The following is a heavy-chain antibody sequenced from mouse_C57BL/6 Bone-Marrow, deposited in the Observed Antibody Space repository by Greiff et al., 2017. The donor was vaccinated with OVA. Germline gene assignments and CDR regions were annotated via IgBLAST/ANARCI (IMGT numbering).Heavy chain of an antibody. CDR2: INPSSGYT. Sequence: QVQLQQSGAELARPGASVKMSCKASGYTFTSYTMHWVKQRPGQGLEWIGYINPSSGYTKYTQKFKDKATLTADKSSSTAYMQLSSLTSEDSAVYYCARAGLAWFAYWGQGTLVTVSA. CDR3: ARAGLAWFAY. CDR1: GYTFTSYT. V-gene: IGHV1-4*01. J-gene: IGHJ3*01.